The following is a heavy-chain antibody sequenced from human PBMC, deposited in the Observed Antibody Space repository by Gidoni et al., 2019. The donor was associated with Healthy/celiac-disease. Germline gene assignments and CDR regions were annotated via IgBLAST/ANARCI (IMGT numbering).Heavy chain of an antibody. V-gene: IGHV3-30*04. CDR2: ISYDGSNK. CDR1: GFTFSSYA. Sequence: QVQLVESGGGVVQPGRSLRLSCAASGFTFSSYAMHWVRQAPGKGLEWVAVISYDGSNKYYADSVKGRFTISRDNSKNTLYLQMNSLRAEDTAVYYCARDTVPDTAMVPLLYYYYGNGRLGPRDHGHRLL. D-gene: IGHD5-18*01. CDR3: ARDTVPDTAMVPLLYYYYGNGR. J-gene: IGHJ6*02.